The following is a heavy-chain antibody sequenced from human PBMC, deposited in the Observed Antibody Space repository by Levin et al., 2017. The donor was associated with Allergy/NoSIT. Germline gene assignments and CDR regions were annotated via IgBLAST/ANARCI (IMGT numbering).Heavy chain of an antibody. CDR3: ARGGWGRGYDWFDP. CDR1: GGSFSGYY. V-gene: IGHV4-34*01. D-gene: IGHD6-25*01. J-gene: IGHJ5*02. Sequence: TSQTLSLTCAVYGGSFSGYYWSWIRQPPGKGLEWIGEINHSGSTNYNPSLKSRVTISVDTSKNQFSLKLSSVTAADTAVYYCARGGWGRGYDWFDPWGQGTLVTVSS. CDR2: INHSGST.